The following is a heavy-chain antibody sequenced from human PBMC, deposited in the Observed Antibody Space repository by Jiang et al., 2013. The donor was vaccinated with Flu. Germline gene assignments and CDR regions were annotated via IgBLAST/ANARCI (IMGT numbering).Heavy chain of an antibody. V-gene: IGHV4-31*03. D-gene: IGHD3-10*01. Sequence: CTVSGGSISSGGNYWSWIRQHQGRAWSGLGTSITVGAPTTNPSLKSRVTMSVDTSKRQFSLKVSSVTAADTAVYYCARGDYYGSLGYYGMDVWGQGTTVTVSS. CDR2: SITVGAP. CDR1: GGSISSGGNY. CDR3: ARGDYYGSLGYYGMDV. J-gene: IGHJ6*02.